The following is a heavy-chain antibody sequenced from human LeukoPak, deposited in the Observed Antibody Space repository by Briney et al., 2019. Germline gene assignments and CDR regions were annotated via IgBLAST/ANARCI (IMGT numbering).Heavy chain of an antibody. D-gene: IGHD3-22*01. CDR2: INHSGST. Sequence: NPSETLSLTCAVYGGSFSGYYWSWIRQPPGKGLEWIGEINHSGSTNYNPSLKSRVTISVDTSKNQFSLKLSSVTAADTAGYYCARANYYDSSGYSYWGQGTLVTVSS. CDR3: ARANYYDSSGYSY. V-gene: IGHV4-34*01. J-gene: IGHJ4*02. CDR1: GGSFSGYY.